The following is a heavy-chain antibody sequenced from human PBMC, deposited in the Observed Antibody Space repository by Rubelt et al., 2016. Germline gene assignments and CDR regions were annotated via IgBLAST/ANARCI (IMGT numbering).Heavy chain of an antibody. CDR3: AKTAGGSWNFDD. J-gene: IGHJ4*02. Sequence: EVKLVESGGGLVQPGGSLRLSCAASGFTFSSYAMSWVRQAPGEGLECVSLIGTSGGSTYYADSVKGRFTISRDNSRDNANTTGYLQMNRLRAEETAVYYCAKTAGGSWNFDDWGQGTLVTVSA. CDR1: GFTFSSYA. D-gene: IGHD3-16*01. CDR2: IGTSGGST. V-gene: IGHV3-23*04.